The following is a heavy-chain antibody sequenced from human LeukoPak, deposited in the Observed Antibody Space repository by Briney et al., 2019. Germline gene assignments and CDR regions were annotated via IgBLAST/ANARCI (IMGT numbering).Heavy chain of an antibody. CDR2: IYHSGST. CDR1: GYSISSGYY. Sequence: SETLSLTCTVSGYSISSGYYWGWIRQPPGKGLEWIGSIYHSGSTYYNSSLKSRVTISVDTSKNQFSLKLSSVTAADTAVYYCARVPGYSYGYVDYWGQGTLVTVSS. J-gene: IGHJ4*02. D-gene: IGHD5-18*01. V-gene: IGHV4-38-2*02. CDR3: ARVPGYSYGYVDY.